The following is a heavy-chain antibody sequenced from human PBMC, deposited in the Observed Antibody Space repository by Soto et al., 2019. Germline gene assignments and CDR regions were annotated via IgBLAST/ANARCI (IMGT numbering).Heavy chain of an antibody. Sequence: GGSLRLSCAASGFTFTNAWMSWVRQAPGKGLEWVALITGSGGDKYYADSVKGRFTISRDNSRNTLFLQMNSLRAEDTAVYYCARDYYKYYDSSGYYRSPAYWGQGTLVTVSS. CDR3: ARDYYKYYDSSGYYRSPAY. D-gene: IGHD3-22*01. CDR1: GFTFTNAW. J-gene: IGHJ4*02. V-gene: IGHV3-23*01. CDR2: ITGSGGDK.